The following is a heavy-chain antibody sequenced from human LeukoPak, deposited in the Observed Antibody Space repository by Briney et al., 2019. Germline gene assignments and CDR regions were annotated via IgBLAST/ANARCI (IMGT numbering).Heavy chain of an antibody. Sequence: SQTLSLTCTVSGGSISSGGYYWSWIRQFPGKGLEWIGYTYYSGSTYYNPSLKSRMTISVDTSKNQFSLKLNSVTAADTAVYYCARDRDYYDLRGAFDIWGQGKMVTVSS. CDR1: GGSISSGGYY. D-gene: IGHD3-3*01. CDR2: TYYSGST. J-gene: IGHJ3*02. CDR3: ARDRDYYDLRGAFDI. V-gene: IGHV4-31*03.